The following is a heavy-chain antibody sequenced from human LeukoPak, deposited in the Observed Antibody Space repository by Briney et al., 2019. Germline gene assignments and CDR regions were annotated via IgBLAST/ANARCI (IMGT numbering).Heavy chain of an antibody. CDR3: ARDNATAAYYFDY. V-gene: IGHV1-8*01. D-gene: IGHD6-13*01. Sequence: ASVKVSCKASGYTFTSYDINWVRQATGQGLEWMGWMNPNSGNTGYAQKFQGRVTMTRNTSISTAYMELRSLRSDDTAVYYCARDNATAAYYFDYWGQGTLVTVSS. CDR2: MNPNSGNT. J-gene: IGHJ4*02. CDR1: GYTFTSYD.